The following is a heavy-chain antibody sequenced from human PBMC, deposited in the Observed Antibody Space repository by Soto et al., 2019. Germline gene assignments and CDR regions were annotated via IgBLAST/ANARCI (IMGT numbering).Heavy chain of an antibody. CDR2: ISGSGGST. CDR3: AKEMVRGVAPFDY. Sequence: HPWGSLRLSCAASGFTFSSYAMSWVRQAPGKGLEWVSAISGSGGSTYYADSVKGRFTISRDNSKNTLYLQMNSLRAEDTAVYYCAKEMVRGVAPFDYWGQGTLVTVSS. V-gene: IGHV3-23*01. J-gene: IGHJ4*02. CDR1: GFTFSSYA. D-gene: IGHD3-10*01.